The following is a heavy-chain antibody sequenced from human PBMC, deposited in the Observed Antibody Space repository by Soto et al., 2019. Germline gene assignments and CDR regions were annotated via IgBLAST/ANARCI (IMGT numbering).Heavy chain of an antibody. J-gene: IGHJ5*02. CDR3: ARRDYDILTGYNWFDP. D-gene: IGHD3-9*01. CDR1: GYSFTSYW. Sequence: PGESLKISCKGSGYSFTSYWISWVRQMPGKGLEWMGRIDPSDSYTNYSPSFQGHDNNSADKSISTAYLQWSSLKASDTAMYYCARRDYDILTGYNWFDPWGQGTLVTVSS. V-gene: IGHV5-10-1*01. CDR2: IDPSDSYT.